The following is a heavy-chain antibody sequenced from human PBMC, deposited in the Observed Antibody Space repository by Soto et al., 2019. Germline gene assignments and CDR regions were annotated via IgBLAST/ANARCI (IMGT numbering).Heavy chain of an antibody. CDR2: ISGSGGDT. J-gene: IGHJ4*02. D-gene: IGHD1-26*01. V-gene: IGHV3-23*01. CDR1: GFTFSSYA. CDR3: AKELLSGSQPNFDY. Sequence: GGPLRLSCSASGFTFSSYAMTWVRQAPGTGLEWVSAISGSGGDTYYADSVKGRFTISRDNSKNTLYLQMNSLTADDTAVYYCAKELLSGSQPNFDYWGQGTLVTVSS.